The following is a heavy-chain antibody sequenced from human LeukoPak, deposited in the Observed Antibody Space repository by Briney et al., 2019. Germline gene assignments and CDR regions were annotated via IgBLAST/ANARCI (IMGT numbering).Heavy chain of an antibody. J-gene: IGHJ3*02. Sequence: PSETLSLTCAVYGGSFSDYYFTWIRQPPGKGLEWIGDINHSGNSSYNKSLKSRVTISVDTSKNQVSLELNSATAADTAVYYCGMFAVIVGGGLDIWGQGTVVTVSS. V-gene: IGHV4-34*01. CDR1: GGSFSDYY. CDR3: GMFAVIVGGGLDI. D-gene: IGHD1-26*01. CDR2: INHSGNS.